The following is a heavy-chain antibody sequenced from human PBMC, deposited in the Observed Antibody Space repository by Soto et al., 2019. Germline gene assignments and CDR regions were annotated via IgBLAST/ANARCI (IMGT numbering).Heavy chain of an antibody. D-gene: IGHD3-16*01. J-gene: IGHJ3*02. CDR1: GFSVTTSW. V-gene: IGHV3-7*01. CDR2: IKQDGSEK. CDR3: VGERDYQAFDI. Sequence: DVQLVESGGGLVRPGGSLRLSCAASGFSVTTSWMSWVRQAPGEGLEWVANIKQDGSEKNYVDSVKGRFTISRDNAKNSLYLQMNSLRAEDTAVYFCVGERDYQAFDIWGQGTLVTVSS.